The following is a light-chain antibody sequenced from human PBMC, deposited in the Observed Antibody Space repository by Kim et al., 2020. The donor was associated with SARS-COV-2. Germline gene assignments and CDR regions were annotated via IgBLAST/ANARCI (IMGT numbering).Light chain of an antibody. CDR2: AAS. J-gene: IGKJ3*01. CDR3: LKYNSAPFT. CDR1: QGISNY. V-gene: IGKV1-27*01. Sequence: DIQITQSPSSLSASVGDRVTITCRASQGISNYLAWYQQKPGKVPKLLIYAASTLQSGVPSRFSGSGSETDFTLTISSLQPEDVATYYCLKYNSAPFTFGPGTKVDIK.